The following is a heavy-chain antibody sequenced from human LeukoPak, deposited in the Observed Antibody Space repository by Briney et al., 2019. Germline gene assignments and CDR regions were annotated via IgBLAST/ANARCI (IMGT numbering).Heavy chain of an antibody. V-gene: IGHV3-11*01. CDR2: ISSSGSTI. Sequence: GGSLRLSCAASGFTFSDYYMSWIRQAPGKGLEWVSYISSSGSTIYYADSVKGRFTISRDNAKNSLYLQMNSLRAEDTAVYYCAKDDAQAYCSGGSCYKAILDYWGQGTLVTVSS. D-gene: IGHD2-15*01. CDR3: AKDDAQAYCSGGSCYKAILDY. CDR1: GFTFSDYY. J-gene: IGHJ4*02.